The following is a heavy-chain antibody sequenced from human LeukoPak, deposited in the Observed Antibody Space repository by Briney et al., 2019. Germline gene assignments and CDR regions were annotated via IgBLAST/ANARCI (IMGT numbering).Heavy chain of an antibody. CDR3: ARSIAAAGTGAHRYYYYYYYMDV. D-gene: IGHD6-13*01. CDR1: GGTFSIYA. CDR2: IIPIFGTA. Sequence: ASVKVSCKASGGTFSIYAISWVRQARGQGPEWMGGIIPIFGTANYAQKFQGRVTMTRNTSISAAYMELSSLRSEDTAVYYCARSIAAAGTGAHRYYYYYYYMDVWGKGTTVTISS. J-gene: IGHJ6*03. V-gene: IGHV1-69*05.